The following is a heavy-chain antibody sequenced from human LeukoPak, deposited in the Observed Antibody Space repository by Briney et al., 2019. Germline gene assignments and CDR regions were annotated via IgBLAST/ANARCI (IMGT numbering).Heavy chain of an antibody. Sequence: TGGSLRLSCAASGFTFDDYGMSWVRQAPGKGLEWVSGINWNGGSTGYADPVKGRFTISRDNAKNSLYLQMNSLRAEDTAVYYCATKKYGDPFDYWGQGTLVTVSS. CDR1: GFTFDDYG. V-gene: IGHV3-20*04. D-gene: IGHD4-17*01. CDR3: ATKKYGDPFDY. CDR2: INWNGGST. J-gene: IGHJ4*02.